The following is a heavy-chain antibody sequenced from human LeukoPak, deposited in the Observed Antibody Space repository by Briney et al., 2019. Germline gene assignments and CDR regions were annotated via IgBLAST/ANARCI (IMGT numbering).Heavy chain of an antibody. J-gene: IGHJ4*02. V-gene: IGHV1-18*01. CDR3: ARDTVPGQIYFDH. CDR1: GYSFVGYG. D-gene: IGHD6-19*01. Sequence: ASVKVSCKASGYSFVGYGITWVRQAPGQGLEWLGWFNPENGNTNYAQKVQGRVTMTADTSTSTSYMELRSLRSDDTAVYYCARDTVPGQIYFDHWGQGTLDTVSS. CDR2: FNPENGNT.